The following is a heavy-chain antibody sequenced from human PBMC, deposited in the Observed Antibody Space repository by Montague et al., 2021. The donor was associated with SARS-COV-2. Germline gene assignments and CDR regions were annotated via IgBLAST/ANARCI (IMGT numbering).Heavy chain of an antibody. CDR2: IYTGGSRT. J-gene: IGHJ4*02. CDR3: SGNMYFYDSRGYQNIDY. Sequence: SLRLSCAASGFTFSSFAMSWVRQAPGKGLEWVSIIYTGGSRTHYTDSVEGRSIISRDDSKNTLYLQMNGLRVEDTAIYYCSGNMYFYDSRGYQNIDYWGQGILVAVSS. CDR1: GFTFSSFA. V-gene: IGHV3-23*03. D-gene: IGHD3-22*01.